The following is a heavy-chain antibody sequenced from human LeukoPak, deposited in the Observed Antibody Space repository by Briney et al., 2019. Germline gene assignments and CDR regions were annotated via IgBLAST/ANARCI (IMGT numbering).Heavy chain of an antibody. D-gene: IGHD6-6*01. V-gene: IGHV4-59*08. Sequence: ETLSLTCSVSGGSISSLYWSWIRQPPGKGLEWIGYIYYTGSTNYNPSLKSRVTMFVDMSKNQFSLRLSSVTAADTAVYYCARHRAYSSSSPFDYWGQGTQVTVSS. CDR3: ARHRAYSSSSPFDY. J-gene: IGHJ4*02. CDR2: IYYTGST. CDR1: GGSISSLY.